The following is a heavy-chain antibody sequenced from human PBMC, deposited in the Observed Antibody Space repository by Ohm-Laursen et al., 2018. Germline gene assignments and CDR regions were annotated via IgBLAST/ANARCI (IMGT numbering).Heavy chain of an antibody. CDR2: IYNSVT. V-gene: IGHV4-4*09. CDR3: ARLRGNTVFTD. CDR1: GVSITSHY. J-gene: IGHJ4*02. Sequence: SDTLSLTCTVSGVSITSHYWGWIRQPPGKGLEWIAYIYNSVTNYNPSLKSRVTISVDTSKNQFSLKRTSVTAADTALYYCARLRGNTVFTDWARGTLVTVSS. D-gene: IGHD4-17*01.